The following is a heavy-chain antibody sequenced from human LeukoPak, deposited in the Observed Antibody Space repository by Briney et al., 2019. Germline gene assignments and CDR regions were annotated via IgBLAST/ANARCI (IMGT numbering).Heavy chain of an antibody. J-gene: IGHJ4*02. CDR1: TFTFSSYT. D-gene: IGHD3-10*01. CDR3: VRDFLGESGAGGY. V-gene: IGHV3-21*01. Sequence: GGSLRLSCGTSTFTFSSYTMNWVRQAPGKGLEWVSSISPSGNSKYHADSVKGRFTISRDNAENSLYMQMNSLRAEDTGVYYCVRDFLGESGAGGYWGQGTLVTVSS. CDR2: ISPSGNSK.